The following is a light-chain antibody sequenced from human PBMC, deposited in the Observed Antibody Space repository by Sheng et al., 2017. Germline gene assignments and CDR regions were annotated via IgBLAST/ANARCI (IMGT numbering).Light chain of an antibody. CDR1: QSVNKY. CDR3: QHRASWPLT. Sequence: EIVLTQSPAALSLSPGERATLSCRASQSVNKYLAWYQQKPGQAPRLLIYEASNRATGIPARFSGGGSGTDFTLTISSLEPEDFAVYYCQHRASWPLTFGGGTKVEIK. CDR2: EAS. J-gene: IGKJ4*01. V-gene: IGKV3-11*01.